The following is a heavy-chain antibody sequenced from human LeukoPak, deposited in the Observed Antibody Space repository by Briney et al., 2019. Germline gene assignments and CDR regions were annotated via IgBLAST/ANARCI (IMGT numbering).Heavy chain of an antibody. CDR1: GFTVSSNY. V-gene: IGHV3-66*01. Sequence: GGSLRLSCAASGFTVSSNYMSWARQAPGKGLEWVSVIYSGGSTYYADSVKGRFTISRDNSKNTLYLQMNSLRAEDTAVYYCAKVVTTVTTTTLDYWGQGTLVTVSS. D-gene: IGHD4-17*01. CDR3: AKVVTTVTTTTLDY. J-gene: IGHJ4*02. CDR2: IYSGGST.